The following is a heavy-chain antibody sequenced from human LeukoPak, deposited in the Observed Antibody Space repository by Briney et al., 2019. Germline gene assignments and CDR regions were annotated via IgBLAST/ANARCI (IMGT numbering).Heavy chain of an antibody. CDR2: IYYSGST. J-gene: IGHJ3*02. D-gene: IGHD5-24*01. CDR3: ARDPSIIPFDI. Sequence: SETPSLTCTVSGGSISSSSYYWGWIRQPPGKGLEWIGSIYYSGSTYYNPSLKSRVTISVDTSKNQFSLKLSSVTAADTAVYYCARDPSIIPFDIWGQGTMVTVSS. CDR1: GGSISSSSYY. V-gene: IGHV4-39*07.